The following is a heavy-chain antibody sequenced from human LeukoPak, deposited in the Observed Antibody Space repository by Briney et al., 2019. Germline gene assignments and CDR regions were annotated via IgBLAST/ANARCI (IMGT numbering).Heavy chain of an antibody. CDR1: GGSISSYY. CDR3: ARGYSSGWYRFDP. D-gene: IGHD6-19*01. CDR2: IYYSGST. J-gene: IGHJ5*02. Sequence: KPSETLSLTCTVSGGSISSYYWSWIRQPPGKGLEWIGYIYYSGSTNYNPSLKSRVTISVDTSKNHFSLKLGSVTSADTAVYYCARGYSSGWYRFDPWGQGTLVTVSS. V-gene: IGHV4-59*01.